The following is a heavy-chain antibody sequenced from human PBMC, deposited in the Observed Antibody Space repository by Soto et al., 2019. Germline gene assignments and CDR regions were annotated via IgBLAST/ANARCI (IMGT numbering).Heavy chain of an antibody. Sequence: GASVKVSCTTSRYTFTGYYIHWVRQAPGQGLEWMGWIIPDSGATNYTQKFQGRVSMTSETSTNTALLELSRLRSDDTAVYFCARADSIAIFVVINWLDPWGQGTLVTVSS. CDR2: IIPDSGAT. CDR1: RYTFTGYY. D-gene: IGHD3-3*01. J-gene: IGHJ5*02. V-gene: IGHV1-2*02. CDR3: ARADSIAIFVVINWLDP.